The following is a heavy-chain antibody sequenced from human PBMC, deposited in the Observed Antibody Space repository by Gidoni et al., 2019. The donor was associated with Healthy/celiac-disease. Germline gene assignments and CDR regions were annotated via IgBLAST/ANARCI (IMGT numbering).Heavy chain of an antibody. J-gene: IGHJ6*02. CDR1: GFSLSTSGMC. CDR2: IDVDDDK. V-gene: IGHV2-70*01. CDR3: ARIQWTALYGMDV. D-gene: IGHD2-8*01. Sequence: QVTLRESGPALVKPTQPITLTCTFSGFSLSTSGMCVSWIRQPPGKALEWLALIDVDDDKYYSTSLKTRLTISKDTSKNQLVLTMTNMDPVDTATYYCARIQWTALYGMDVWGQGTTVTVSS.